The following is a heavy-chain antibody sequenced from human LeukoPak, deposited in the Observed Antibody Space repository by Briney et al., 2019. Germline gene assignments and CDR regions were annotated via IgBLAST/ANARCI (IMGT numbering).Heavy chain of an antibody. CDR2: IIPIFGTA. J-gene: IGHJ3*02. V-gene: IGHV1-69*01. CDR1: GGTFSSYA. Sequence: SVRVSCKASGGTFSSYAISWVRQAPGQGLEWMGGIIPIFGTANYAQKFQGRVTITADESTSTAYMELSSLRSEDTAVYYCARDIDVLSAFDIWGQGTMVTVSS. D-gene: IGHD2-15*01. CDR3: ARDIDVLSAFDI.